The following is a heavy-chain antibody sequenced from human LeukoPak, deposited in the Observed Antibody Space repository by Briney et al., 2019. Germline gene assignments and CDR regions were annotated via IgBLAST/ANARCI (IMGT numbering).Heavy chain of an antibody. CDR2: ISAYNGYT. Sequence: ASVKVSCKASGYTFTTYGITWVRQAPGQGLEWMGWISAYNGYTNYAQNLQGRVTMTTDTSTSTAYMELRSLRSDDTAVYYCASSRDAFDIWGQGTMVTVSS. J-gene: IGHJ3*02. V-gene: IGHV1-18*01. CDR1: GYTFTTYG. CDR3: ASSRDAFDI.